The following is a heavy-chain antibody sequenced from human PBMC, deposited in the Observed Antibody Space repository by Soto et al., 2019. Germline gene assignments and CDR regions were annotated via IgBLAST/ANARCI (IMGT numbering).Heavy chain of an antibody. D-gene: IGHD6-13*01. CDR2: ISSSSSTI. CDR3: ARHLERIAQIGWFDP. V-gene: IGHV3-48*01. CDR1: GFTFSSYS. Sequence: EVQLVESGGGLVQPGGSLRLSCAASGFTFSSYSMNWVRQAPGKGLEWVSYISSSSSTIYYADSVKGRFTISRDNAKNSLYLQMNSLRAEDTAVYYCARHLERIAQIGWFDPWGQVTLVTVSS. J-gene: IGHJ5*02.